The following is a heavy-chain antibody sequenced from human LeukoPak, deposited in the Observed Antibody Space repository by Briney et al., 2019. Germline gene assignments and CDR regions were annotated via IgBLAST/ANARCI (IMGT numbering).Heavy chain of an antibody. D-gene: IGHD2-15*01. J-gene: IGHJ4*02. CDR1: GFTFSSYE. CDR3: TSDSIVVVVA. Sequence: GGSLRLSCAASGFTFSSYEMNWVRQAPGKGLEWVSSFRARDTNTFYADAVRGRFTISRDNSKNTLYLQMNSLKTEDTAVYYCTSDSIVVVVAWGQGTLVTVSS. V-gene: IGHV3-23*01. CDR2: FRARDTNT.